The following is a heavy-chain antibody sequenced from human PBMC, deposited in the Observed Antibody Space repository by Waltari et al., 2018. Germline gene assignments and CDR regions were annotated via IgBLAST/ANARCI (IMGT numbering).Heavy chain of an antibody. D-gene: IGHD2-15*01. CDR2: MNPNSGNT. CDR1: GYTFTSYD. CDR3: ARTDCSGGSCYSPYYYGMDV. V-gene: IGHV1-8*01. J-gene: IGHJ6*02. Sequence: QVQLVQSGAEVKKPGASVKVSCKASGYTFTSYDINWVLQATGQGLEWMGWMNPNSGNTGYAQKFQGRVTMTRNTSISTAYMELSSLRSEDTAVYYCARTDCSGGSCYSPYYYGMDVWGQGTTVTVSS.